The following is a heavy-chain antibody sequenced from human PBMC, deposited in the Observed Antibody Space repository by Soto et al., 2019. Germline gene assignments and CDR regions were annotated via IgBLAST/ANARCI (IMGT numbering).Heavy chain of an antibody. Sequence: QVQLVQSGAEVKKPGASVKVSCKTSGYTFAAYYIHWIRQAPGQGLEWMGWINPTSGGTVYAQNFQDRVTMTRYTSISTAYMELRRMNYDDTSVYYCARAPDYGDFWEYFFDSWGQGTPVTVSS. D-gene: IGHD4-17*01. V-gene: IGHV1-2*02. CDR2: INPTSGGT. J-gene: IGHJ4*02. CDR1: GYTFAAYY. CDR3: ARAPDYGDFWEYFFDS.